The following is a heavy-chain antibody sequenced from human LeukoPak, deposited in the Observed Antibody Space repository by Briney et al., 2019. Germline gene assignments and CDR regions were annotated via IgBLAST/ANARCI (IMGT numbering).Heavy chain of an antibody. D-gene: IGHD3-16*01. V-gene: IGHV3-15*01. Sequence: GGSQRLSSAASGFTISNAWMRWVRPAAGEGLGWVIRIKSETDTRKRDYTARVKGRFTISRDNSKNTLYLRMNSLKTENTAVYYCALGGDYFDYWGQGTLVTVSS. CDR1: GFTISNAW. CDR3: ALGGDYFDY. CDR2: IKSETDTRKR. J-gene: IGHJ4*02.